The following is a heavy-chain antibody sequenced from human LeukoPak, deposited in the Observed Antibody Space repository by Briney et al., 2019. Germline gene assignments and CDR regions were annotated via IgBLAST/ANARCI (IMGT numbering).Heavy chain of an antibody. CDR3: ASNTGTVFDN. CDR2: VYYSGKT. CDR1: GDFITAYY. D-gene: IGHD1-1*01. V-gene: IGHV4-59*01. J-gene: IGHJ4*02. Sequence: SETLSLTYTVSGDFITAYYWSWIRQAPGKGLEWIGYVYYSGKTEYNPSLRSRVTISLEMSNHQFSLKLTSVTAADTAVYYCASNTGTVFDNWGQGALVTVSS.